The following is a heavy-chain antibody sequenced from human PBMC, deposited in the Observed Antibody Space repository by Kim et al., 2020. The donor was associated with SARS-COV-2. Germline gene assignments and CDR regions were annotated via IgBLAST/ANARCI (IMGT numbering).Heavy chain of an antibody. J-gene: IGHJ4*01. V-gene: IGHV4-34*01. CDR1: GGSFSGYY. Sequence: SESLSLTCAVYGGSFSGYYWSWIRQAPGKGLEWIGEINHSGSTNYNPSLKSRVTISVDTSKNQFSLKLSSVTAADTAVYYCARVLSNRAYDYCGHGTQVT. CDR3: ARVLSNRAYDY. D-gene: IGHD3-16*02. CDR2: INHSGST.